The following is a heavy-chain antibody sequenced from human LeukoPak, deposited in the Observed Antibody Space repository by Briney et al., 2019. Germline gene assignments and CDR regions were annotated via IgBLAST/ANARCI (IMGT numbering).Heavy chain of an antibody. J-gene: IGHJ4*02. CDR3: AKDLGYSSGPNY. Sequence: GGSLRLSCAASGFSFSSFSMNWVRQAPGKGLEWVSYISGGSSFTYYVDSVKGRFTISRDNAKNSLYLQMNCLRAEDTAVYYCAKDLGYSSGPNYWGQGTRVTVSS. CDR1: GFSFSSFS. V-gene: IGHV3-21*01. CDR2: ISGGSSFT. D-gene: IGHD6-19*01.